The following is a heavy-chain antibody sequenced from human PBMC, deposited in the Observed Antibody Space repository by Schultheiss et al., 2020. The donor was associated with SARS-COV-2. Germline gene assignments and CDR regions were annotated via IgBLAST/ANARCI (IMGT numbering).Heavy chain of an antibody. CDR3: ARDSSYCSSTSCYVGWFDP. V-gene: IGHV3-30*04. CDR1: GFTFRSYA. Sequence: GGSLRLSCAASGFTFRSYAMHWVRQAPGKGLEWVTVIWYDGSNKYYADSVKGRFTISRDNSKNTLYLQMNSLRAEDTAVYYCARDSSYCSSTSCYVGWFDPWGQGTLVTVSS. CDR2: IWYDGSNK. D-gene: IGHD2-2*01. J-gene: IGHJ5*02.